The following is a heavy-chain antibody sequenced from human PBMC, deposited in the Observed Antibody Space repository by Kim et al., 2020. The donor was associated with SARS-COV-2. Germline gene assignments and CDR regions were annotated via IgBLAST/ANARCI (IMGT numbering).Heavy chain of an antibody. V-gene: IGHV4-39*01. CDR1: GGSISSSSYY. D-gene: IGHD3-10*01. CDR3: ARLLKWFGELSWFDP. CDR2: IYYSGST. J-gene: IGHJ5*02. Sequence: SETLSLTCTVSGGSISSSSYYWGWIRQPPGKGLEWIGSIYYSGSTYYNPSLKSRVTISVDTSKNQFSLKLSPVTAADTAVYYCARLLKWFGELSWFDPWGQGTLVTVSS.